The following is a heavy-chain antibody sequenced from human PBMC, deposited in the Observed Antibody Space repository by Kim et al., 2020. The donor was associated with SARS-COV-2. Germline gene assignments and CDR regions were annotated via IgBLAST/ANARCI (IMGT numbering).Heavy chain of an antibody. D-gene: IGHD3-22*01. V-gene: IGHV1-18*01. CDR3: ATRTNYYDSSGYSNAFDI. J-gene: IGHJ3*02. CDR2: ISAYNGNT. CDR1: GYTFTSYG. Sequence: ASVKVSCKASGYTFTSYGISWVRQAPGQGLEWMGWISAYNGNTNYAQKLQGRVTMTTDTSTSTAYMELRSLRSDDTAVYYCATRTNYYDSSGYSNAFDIWGQGTMVTVSS.